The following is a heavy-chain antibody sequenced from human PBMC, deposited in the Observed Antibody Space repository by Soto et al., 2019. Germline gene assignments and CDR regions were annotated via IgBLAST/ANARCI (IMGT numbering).Heavy chain of an antibody. CDR1: GDTFKNCV. V-gene: IGHV1-69*01. Sequence: QVQVVQSGVEVRRPGSSVKVSCKASGDTFKNCVIIWVRQAPGQGLEWMGGIIPLFGTTDFAQRFQGRLTITTDESTTTAYMELSRLRSEDKATYYCAAELGFGKLSVVWGQGTKVIVSS. CDR3: AAELGFGKLSVV. CDR2: IIPLFGTT. J-gene: IGHJ6*02. D-gene: IGHD3-10*01.